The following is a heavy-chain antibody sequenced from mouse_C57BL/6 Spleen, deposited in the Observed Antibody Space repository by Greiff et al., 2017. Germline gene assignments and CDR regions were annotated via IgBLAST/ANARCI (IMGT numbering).Heavy chain of an antibody. CDR1: GYTFTSYW. Sequence: VQLQQPGTELVKPGASVKLSCKASGYTFTSYWMHWVKQRPGQGLEWIGNIDPSNGGTNYNEKFKSKATLTVDKSSSTAYMQLSSLTSEDSAVYYCARKGVYYDYLYFDYWGQGTTLTVSS. D-gene: IGHD2-4*01. CDR2: IDPSNGGT. V-gene: IGHV1-53*01. CDR3: ARKGVYYDYLYFDY. J-gene: IGHJ2*01.